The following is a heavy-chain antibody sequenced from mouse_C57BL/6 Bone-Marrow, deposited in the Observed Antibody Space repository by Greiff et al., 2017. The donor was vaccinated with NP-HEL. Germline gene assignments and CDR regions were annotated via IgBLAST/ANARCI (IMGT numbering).Heavy chain of an antibody. J-gene: IGHJ3*01. CDR1: GYTFTSYG. CDR2: IYPRSGNT. D-gene: IGHD2-14*01. V-gene: IGHV1-81*01. Sequence: VQRVESGAELARPGASVKLSCKASGYTFTSYGISWVKQRTGQGLEWIGEIYPRSGNTYYNEKFKGKATLTADKSSSTAYMELRSLTSEDSAVYFCAMGYWAYWGQGTLVTVSA. CDR3: AMGYWAY.